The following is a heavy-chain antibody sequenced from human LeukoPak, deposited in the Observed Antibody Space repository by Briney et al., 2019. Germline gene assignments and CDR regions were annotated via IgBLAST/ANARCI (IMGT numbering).Heavy chain of an antibody. CDR1: GFTFSSYG. J-gene: IGHJ4*02. CDR3: AKADTDFDWLLPDFDY. D-gene: IGHD3-9*01. Sequence: GGSLRLSCAASGFTFSSYGMSWVRQAPGKGLEWVSAISGSGGSTYYADSVKGRFTISRDNSKNTLYLQMNSLRAEDTAVYYCAKADTDFDWLLPDFDYWGQGTLVTVSS. V-gene: IGHV3-23*01. CDR2: ISGSGGST.